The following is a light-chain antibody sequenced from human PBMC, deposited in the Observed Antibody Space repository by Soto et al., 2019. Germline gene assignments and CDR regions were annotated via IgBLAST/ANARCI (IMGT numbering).Light chain of an antibody. V-gene: IGKV3-20*01. CDR2: GGS. CDR3: QQYGGSPLYT. CDR1: QSVSSNKY. J-gene: IGKJ2*01. Sequence: EIVLTQSPGTLSLSPGERATLSCRASQSVSSNKYLAWYQQKPGQALSLLIYGGSSRATGIPDRFSGSASWTDFTLTISRLEPEDFAMYYCQQYGGSPLYTFGQGTKLEI.